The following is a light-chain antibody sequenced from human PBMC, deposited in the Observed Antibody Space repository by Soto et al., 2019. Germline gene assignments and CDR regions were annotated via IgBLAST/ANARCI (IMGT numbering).Light chain of an antibody. J-gene: IGLJ2*01. CDR3: SSSAGIYAPV. V-gene: IGLV2-11*01. Sequence: QSALTQPRSVSGSPGQSVTISCTGTSSDVGTYNYVSWYQQHPGKAPKLMIYDVSQRPSGVPDRFSGSKSGNTASLTISGLHASYQSYYYCSSSAGIYAPVFGRGPELTVL. CDR1: SSDVGTYNY. CDR2: DVS.